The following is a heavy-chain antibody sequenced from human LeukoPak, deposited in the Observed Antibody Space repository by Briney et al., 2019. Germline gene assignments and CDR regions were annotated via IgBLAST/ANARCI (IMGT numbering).Heavy chain of an antibody. CDR3: ARDYSSSGVDY. J-gene: IGHJ4*02. V-gene: IGHV1-8*01. Sequence: ASVKVSCKASGYTFTSYDINWVRQAHGQGIEWKGWMNPNSGNTGYAQKFQCRVTMTSNTSIITAYMELSSLRSEDTAVYYCARDYSSSGVDYWGQGTLVTVSS. D-gene: IGHD6-6*01. CDR2: MNPNSGNT. CDR1: GYTFTSYD.